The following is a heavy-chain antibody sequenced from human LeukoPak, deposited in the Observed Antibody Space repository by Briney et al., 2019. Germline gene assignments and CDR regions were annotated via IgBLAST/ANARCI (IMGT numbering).Heavy chain of an antibody. CDR1: VFTFSSYE. Sequence: GGSLRLSCAASVFTFSSYEMNWVRQAPGKGLEWVSYISSSGSTIYYADSVKGRFTISRDNAKNSLYLQMNSLRAEDTAVYYCARVRIGQSKILRGMDVWGQGTTVTVSS. D-gene: IGHD4-17*01. V-gene: IGHV3-48*03. CDR2: ISSSGSTI. J-gene: IGHJ6*02. CDR3: ARVRIGQSKILRGMDV.